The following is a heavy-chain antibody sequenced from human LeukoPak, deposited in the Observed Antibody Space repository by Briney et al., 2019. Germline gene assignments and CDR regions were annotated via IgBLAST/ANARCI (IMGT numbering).Heavy chain of an antibody. CDR3: ARANQYDGTGHPHASDI. CDR1: GFTFNFYG. CDR2: IWDDGTLK. J-gene: IGHJ3*02. V-gene: IGHV3-33*01. Sequence: GGSLRLSCVASGFTFNFYGTHWVRQAPGKGLEWVAVIWDDGTLKYYSDSVKGRFNISRDNSKKMLYLEMNSLRAEDTALYFCARANQYDGTGHPHASDIWGQGTMVYVSS. D-gene: IGHD3-22*01.